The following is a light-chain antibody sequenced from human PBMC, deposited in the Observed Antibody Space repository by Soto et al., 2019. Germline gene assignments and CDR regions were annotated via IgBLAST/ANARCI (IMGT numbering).Light chain of an antibody. CDR3: QQYGSSPLT. CDR1: QSVSSNY. J-gene: IGKJ4*01. Sequence: DIVLTQSPGTLSLSPGERATLSCRASQSVSSNYLAWYQQKPGQAPKVLIYRASSRATGIPDRFSGSGSGTDFTLTISRLEPEDFAVYYWQQYGSSPLTFGGGTKVEIK. CDR2: RAS. V-gene: IGKV3-20*01.